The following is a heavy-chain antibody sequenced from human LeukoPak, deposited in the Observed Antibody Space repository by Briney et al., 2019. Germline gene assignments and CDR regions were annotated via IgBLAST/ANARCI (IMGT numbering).Heavy chain of an antibody. V-gene: IGHV1-69*13. CDR3: ARRRGSIRSGYFDY. J-gene: IGHJ4*02. D-gene: IGHD3-10*01. Sequence: SVKVSCKASGGTFSSYAISWVRQAPGQGLEWMGGINPIFGTANYAQKFQGRVTITADESTSTAYMELSSLRSEDTTVYYCARRRGSIRSGYFDYWGQGTLVTVSS. CDR2: INPIFGTA. CDR1: GGTFSSYA.